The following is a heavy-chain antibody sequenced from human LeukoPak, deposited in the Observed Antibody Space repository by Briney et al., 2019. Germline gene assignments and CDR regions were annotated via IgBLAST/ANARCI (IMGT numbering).Heavy chain of an antibody. CDR2: MNPNSGNT. D-gene: IGHD4-23*01. CDR1: GYTFTSYD. V-gene: IGHV1-8*02. Sequence: GASVKVSCKASGYTFTSYDINWVRQATGQGLEWMGWMNPNSGNTGYAQKFQGRVTITRNTSISTAYMELSSLRSEDTAVYYCATTSDGGPNDAFDIWGQGTMVTVSS. CDR3: ATTSDGGPNDAFDI. J-gene: IGHJ3*02.